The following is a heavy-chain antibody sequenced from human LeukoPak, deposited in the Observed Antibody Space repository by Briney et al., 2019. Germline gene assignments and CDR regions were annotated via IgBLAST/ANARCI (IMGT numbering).Heavy chain of an antibody. CDR1: GYIFTSYA. J-gene: IGHJ4*02. V-gene: IGHV1-2*02. CDR2: INPNSGGT. CDR3: APSVGHTAPDY. Sequence: VASVKVSCKASGYIFTSYAMHWVRQAPGQGLEWMGWINPNSGGTNYAQKFQGRVTMTRDTSISTAYMELSRLRSDDTAVYYCAPSVGHTAPDYWGQGTLVTVSS. D-gene: IGHD5-18*01.